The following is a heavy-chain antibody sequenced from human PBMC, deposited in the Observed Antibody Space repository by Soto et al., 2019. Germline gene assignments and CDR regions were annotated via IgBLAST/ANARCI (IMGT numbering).Heavy chain of an antibody. J-gene: IGHJ4*02. V-gene: IGHV3-30-3*01. CDR3: ARAYYDSSGYYPDY. CDR2: ISYDGSNK. CDR1: GFTFSSYA. Sequence: GGSLRLSCAASGFTFSSYAMHWVRPAPGKGLEWVAVISYDGSNKYYADSVKGRFTISRDNSKNTLYLQMNSLRAEDTAVYYCARAYYDSSGYYPDYWGQGTLVTVSS. D-gene: IGHD3-22*01.